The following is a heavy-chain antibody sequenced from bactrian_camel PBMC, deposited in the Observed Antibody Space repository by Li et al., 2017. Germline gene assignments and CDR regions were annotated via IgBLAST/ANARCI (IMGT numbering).Heavy chain of an antibody. CDR1: GFIYNDNR. D-gene: IGHD7*01. J-gene: IGHJ7*01. V-gene: IGHV3S1*01. CDR2: ILTANGRS. Sequence: HVQLVESGGALVQPGVSLRLSCAASGFIYNDNRMHWVRQAPGKGLEWLSSILTANGRSMSADSVKGRSTISRDNTKNTVYLQMNSLKSEDTAVYYCAIDYTGGDHHDYTMAYWGKGTQVTVS.